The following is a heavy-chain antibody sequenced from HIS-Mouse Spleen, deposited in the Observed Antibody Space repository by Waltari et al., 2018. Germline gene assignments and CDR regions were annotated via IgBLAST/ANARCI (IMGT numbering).Heavy chain of an antibody. D-gene: IGHD6-13*01. CDR3: AREIPYSSSWYDWYFDL. CDR1: GGSISSSSYY. Sequence: QLQLQESGPGLVKPSETLSLTCTVSGGSISSSSYYWGWIRQPPGKGLEWIGSIYYRGRPYYNPCLKSRVTISVDTSKNQFSLKVRSVTAADTAVYYCAREIPYSSSWYDWYFDLWGRGTLVTVSS. CDR2: IYYRGRP. V-gene: IGHV4-39*07. J-gene: IGHJ2*01.